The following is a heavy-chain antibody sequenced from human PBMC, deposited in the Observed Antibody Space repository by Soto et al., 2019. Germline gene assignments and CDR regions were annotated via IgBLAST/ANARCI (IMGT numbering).Heavy chain of an antibody. CDR1: GFSLTTSGVG. Sequence: QITLKESGPSLVKPTQTLTLTCSFSGFSLTTSGVGVGWIRQPPGKALEWLALIYWDDDKRYSPSLKTRLTITKDTSRNRVVLTMTNMDPVDTATYFCAHQICGYGYYDYWGQGTLVTVSS. CDR3: AHQICGYGYYDY. J-gene: IGHJ4*02. D-gene: IGHD2-21*01. CDR2: IYWDDDK. V-gene: IGHV2-5*02.